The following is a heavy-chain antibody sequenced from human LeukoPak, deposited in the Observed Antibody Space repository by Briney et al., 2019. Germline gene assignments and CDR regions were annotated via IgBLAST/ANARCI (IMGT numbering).Heavy chain of an antibody. CDR1: GGTFSSYA. Sequence: ASVKVSCKASGGTFSSYAISWVRQAPGQGLEWMGGIIPIFGTANYAQKFQGRVTITTDESTSTAYMELSSLRSEDTAVYYCAFTPLGYCSSTSCPFDFQHWGQGTLVTVSS. J-gene: IGHJ1*01. CDR3: AFTPLGYCSSTSCPFDFQH. CDR2: IIPIFGTA. V-gene: IGHV1-69*05. D-gene: IGHD2-2*01.